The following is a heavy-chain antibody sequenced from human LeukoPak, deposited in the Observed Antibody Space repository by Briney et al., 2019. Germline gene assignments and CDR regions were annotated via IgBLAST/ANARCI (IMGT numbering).Heavy chain of an antibody. J-gene: IGHJ4*02. CDR1: GFTFSSYA. CDR3: AKEVVTMIVVVTDYFDY. D-gene: IGHD3-22*01. Sequence: GSLRLSCAASGFTFSSYAMSWVRQAPGKGLEWVSAISGSGGSTYYADSVKGRFTISRDNSKNTLYLQMNSLRAEDTAVYYCAKEVVTMIVVVTDYFDYWGQGTLVTVSS. CDR2: ISGSGGST. V-gene: IGHV3-23*01.